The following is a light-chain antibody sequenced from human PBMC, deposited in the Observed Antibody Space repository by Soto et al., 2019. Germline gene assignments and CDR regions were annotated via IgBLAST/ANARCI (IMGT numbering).Light chain of an antibody. V-gene: IGLV2-14*01. Sequence: QSALTQPASVSGSPGQSITISCTGTTSDIGADDFVSWYQHHPDKTPQLIIFEVTYRPTGISHRFSASKSGNTASLTISGLQAEDEAFYYCSSYTSSSTNYVFGTGTKLTVL. J-gene: IGLJ1*01. CDR1: TSDIGADDF. CDR2: EVT. CDR3: SSYTSSSTNYV.